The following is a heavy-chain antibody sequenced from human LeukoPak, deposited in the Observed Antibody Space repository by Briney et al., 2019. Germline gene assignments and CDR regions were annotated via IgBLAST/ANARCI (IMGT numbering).Heavy chain of an antibody. CDR3: VRGDWGSGY. V-gene: IGHV3-43*01. CDR1: GFTFDDYS. Sequence: GGSLRLSCAASGFTFDDYSMHWVRQAPGKGLEWVSLITWDGGSTYYADSVKGRFTISRDNAKNTLYLQMDSLRVEDTAVYYCVRGDWGSGYWGQGTLVTVSS. D-gene: IGHD7-27*01. CDR2: ITWDGGST. J-gene: IGHJ4*02.